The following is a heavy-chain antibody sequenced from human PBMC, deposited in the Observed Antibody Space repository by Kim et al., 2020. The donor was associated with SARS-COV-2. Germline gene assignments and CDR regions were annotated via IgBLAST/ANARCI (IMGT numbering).Heavy chain of an antibody. CDR3: AAGYSGSYHTDY. Sequence: GGSLRLSCAASGFTFSSYAMHWVRQAPGKGLEWVAVISYDGSNKYYADSVKGRFTISRDNSKNTLYLQMNSLRAEDTAVYYCAAGYSGSYHTDYWGQGTLVTVSS. CDR1: GFTFSSYA. V-gene: IGHV3-30*04. D-gene: IGHD1-26*01. J-gene: IGHJ4*02. CDR2: ISYDGSNK.